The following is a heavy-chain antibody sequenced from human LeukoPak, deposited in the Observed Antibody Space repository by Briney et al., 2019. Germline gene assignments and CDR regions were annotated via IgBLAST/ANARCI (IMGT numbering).Heavy chain of an antibody. CDR3: ARDQDIVVVVAALRQREMGGFDP. V-gene: IGHV1-8*01. CDR1: GNILTNCD. D-gene: IGHD2-15*01. J-gene: IGHJ5*02. Sequence: ASVKVSCKASGNILTNCDINWVRQATGQGPEWMGWMNPKSGNTEYAQKFKGRVTMARNTSISTAYMELSSLRSDDTAVYYCARDQDIVVVVAALRQREMGGFDPWGQGTLVTVSS. CDR2: MNPKSGNT.